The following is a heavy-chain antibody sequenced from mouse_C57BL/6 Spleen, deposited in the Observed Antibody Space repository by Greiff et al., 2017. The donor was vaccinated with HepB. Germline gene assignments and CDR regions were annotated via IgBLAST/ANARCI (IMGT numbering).Heavy chain of an antibody. J-gene: IGHJ4*01. Sequence: DVMLVESGGGLVQPGGSLKLSCAASGFTFSDYYMYWVRQTPEKRLEWVAYISNGGGSTYYPDTVKGRFTISRDNAKNTLYLQMSRLKSEDTAMYYCARHYYGSRGAMDYWGQGTSVTVSS. CDR1: GFTFSDYY. CDR3: ARHYYGSRGAMDY. D-gene: IGHD1-1*01. V-gene: IGHV5-12*01. CDR2: ISNGGGST.